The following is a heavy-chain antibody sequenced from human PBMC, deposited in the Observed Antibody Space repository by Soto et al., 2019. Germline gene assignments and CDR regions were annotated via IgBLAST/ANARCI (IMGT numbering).Heavy chain of an antibody. CDR1: SNRVSTDSPA. D-gene: IGHD6-13*01. CDR3: ARVFISSWHPSLGIDS. CDR2: TYYRSKWYN. V-gene: IGHV6-1*01. Sequence: ETLSLTYASSSNRVSTDSPAWMWIRQSPSRGLEWLGRTYYRSKWYNDYAVSVKSRITINPDTSKNQFSLQLNSVTPEDTAVYYCARVFISSWHPSLGIDSRGPGPVVT. J-gene: IGHJ5*01.